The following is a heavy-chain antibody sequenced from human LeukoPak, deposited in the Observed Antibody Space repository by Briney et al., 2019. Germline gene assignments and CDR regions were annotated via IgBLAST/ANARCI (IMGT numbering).Heavy chain of an antibody. CDR3: AAESVIFGVLLHPV. CDR2: YDPEDGER. V-gene: IGHV1-24*01. J-gene: IGHJ4*02. CDR1: GDTLSELA. D-gene: IGHD3-3*01. Sequence: GAAVKVSCKVSGDTLSELAMHWVRQAPGKGLEWMGGYDPEDGERVYVEKFQGRVTMTEDASTETAYMELISLTSEDTAVYYCAAESVIFGVLLHPVWGQGTQVTVSS.